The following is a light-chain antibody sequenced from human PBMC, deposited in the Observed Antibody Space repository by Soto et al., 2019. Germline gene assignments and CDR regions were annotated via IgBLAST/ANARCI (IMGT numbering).Light chain of an antibody. Sequence: EIVLTQSAGTLSLSPGESATLSSEASQSVSSAYLAWYQQKPGQARRLLIYNVSRRATGIPDRFSGSGSGTDFTLTISRLEPEDFAVYYCQQYGSSGTFGQGTKVDIK. CDR1: QSVSSAY. J-gene: IGKJ1*01. CDR3: QQYGSSGT. CDR2: NVS. V-gene: IGKV3-20*01.